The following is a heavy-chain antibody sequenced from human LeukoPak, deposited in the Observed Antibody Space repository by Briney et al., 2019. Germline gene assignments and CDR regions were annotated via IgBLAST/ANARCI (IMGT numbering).Heavy chain of an antibody. CDR1: GGSVSSGSYY. Sequence: SETLSLTCTVSGGSVSSGSYYWSWLRQPPGKGLEWIGYVYYTGTTNYNPSLKSRVTISVDTSKNQFSLKLTSVTAADTAVDYCARTGVGVAGTDRWGQGTLVTVSS. V-gene: IGHV4-61*01. CDR2: VYYTGTT. J-gene: IGHJ5*02. D-gene: IGHD6-19*01. CDR3: ARTGVGVAGTDR.